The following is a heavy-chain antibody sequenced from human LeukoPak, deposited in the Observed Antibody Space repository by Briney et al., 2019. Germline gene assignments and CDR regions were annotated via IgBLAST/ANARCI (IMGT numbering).Heavy chain of an antibody. V-gene: IGHV4-59*01. Sequence: SETLSLTCTVSGGSISSYYWSWIRQPPGKGLEWIGYTYYSGSTNYNPSLKSRVTISVDTSENQFSLKLSSVTVADTAVYYCARDGDGYTPNFDYWGQGTLVTVSS. CDR1: GGSISSYY. D-gene: IGHD5-24*01. J-gene: IGHJ4*02. CDR2: TYYSGST. CDR3: ARDGDGYTPNFDY.